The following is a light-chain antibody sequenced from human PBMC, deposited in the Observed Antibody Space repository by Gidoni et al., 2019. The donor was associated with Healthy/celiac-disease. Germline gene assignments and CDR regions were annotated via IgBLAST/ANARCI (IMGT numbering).Light chain of an antibody. CDR2: WAS. CDR1: QSVLYSSNNKNY. J-gene: IGKJ1*01. Sequence: DIVMTQSPDSLAVSLGERATINCKSSQSVLYSSNNKNYLAWYQQKPGQPAKLLIYWASTRESGVPDRFSGSGSGTDFTLTISSLQAEGVAVYYCQQYYSTPSWTFGQGTKVEIK. V-gene: IGKV4-1*01. CDR3: QQYYSTPSWT.